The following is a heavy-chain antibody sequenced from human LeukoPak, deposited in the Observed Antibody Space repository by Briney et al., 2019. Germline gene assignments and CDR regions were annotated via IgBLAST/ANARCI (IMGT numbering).Heavy chain of an antibody. CDR2: ITPNIGAP. J-gene: IGHJ1*01. Sequence: ASLKASCTPSGYTLTGYDMHSVRQAPGQRLEWIGCITPNIGAPTHAQNFQGRVNMTRDTSISTAYMELSSLRSDDSDVDYCARVSVAHCSSTSCSRVDFQHWGQGTLVTVSS. CDR1: GYTLTGYD. CDR3: ARVSVAHCSSTSCSRVDFQH. D-gene: IGHD2-2*01. V-gene: IGHV1-2*02.